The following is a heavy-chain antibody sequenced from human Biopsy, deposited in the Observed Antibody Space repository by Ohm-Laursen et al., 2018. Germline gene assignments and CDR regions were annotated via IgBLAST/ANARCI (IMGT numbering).Heavy chain of an antibody. V-gene: IGHV3-30*03. CDR1: GFTFTSYA. J-gene: IGHJ2*01. D-gene: IGHD4-11*01. Sequence: SLRLSCAASGFTFTSYAMHWARQAPGKGLEWVAVISYDGSGEYYADSLQGRFIISRDNPKNTVDLQMNSLRAEDTAVYFCAGDGERWDYSTYFSWHFDLWGRGTLVTVSS. CDR3: AGDGERWDYSTYFSWHFDL. CDR2: ISYDGSGE.